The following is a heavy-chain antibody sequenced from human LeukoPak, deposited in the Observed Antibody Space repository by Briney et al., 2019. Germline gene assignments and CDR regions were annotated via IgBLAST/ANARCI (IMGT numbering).Heavy chain of an antibody. V-gene: IGHV3-7*01. CDR2: IKQDGSVK. J-gene: IGHJ3*02. Sequence: PGGSLRLSCAASGFSFSDYWMTWVRQAPGKGLEWVAKIKQDGSVKDYVDSVKGRFTISRDNAKNSLYLQMNSLRVEDTAVYYCARDSADSSSFAFDIWGQGTLVTVSS. D-gene: IGHD6-13*01. CDR1: GFSFSDYW. CDR3: ARDSADSSSFAFDI.